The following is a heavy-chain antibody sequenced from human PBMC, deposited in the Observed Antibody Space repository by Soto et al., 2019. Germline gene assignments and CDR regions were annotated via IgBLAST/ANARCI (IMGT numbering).Heavy chain of an antibody. CDR1: GGSISSGTYY. Sequence: SETLSLTCTVSGGSISSGTYYWGWIRQPPGKGLEWIGSIYYSGSTYYNPSLKSRVTISLDTSKTQFSLNLSSVTAADTAVYYCARHYKGYCSSISCSNWFDPWGQGTLVTVSS. J-gene: IGHJ5*02. CDR3: ARHYKGYCSSISCSNWFDP. V-gene: IGHV4-39*01. D-gene: IGHD2-2*01. CDR2: IYYSGST.